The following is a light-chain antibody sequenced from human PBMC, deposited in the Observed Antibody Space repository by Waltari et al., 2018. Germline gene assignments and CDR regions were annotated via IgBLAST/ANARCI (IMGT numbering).Light chain of an antibody. J-gene: IGKJ4*01. V-gene: IGKV3-11*01. Sequence: EIVLTQSPATLSLSPGERATLSCRASLSVSIYLAWYQQKPGQSPRLLIYDVYKRATGIPARISGSGSGTDFTLTISSLEPEDFAVYYCQQRSTWPPSFGGGTKVEIK. CDR3: QQRSTWPPS. CDR1: LSVSIY. CDR2: DVY.